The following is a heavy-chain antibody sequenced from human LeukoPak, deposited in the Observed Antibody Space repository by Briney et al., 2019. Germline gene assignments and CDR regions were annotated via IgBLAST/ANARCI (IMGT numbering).Heavy chain of an antibody. CDR2: IYYSGST. V-gene: IGHV4-31*03. J-gene: IGHJ4*02. CDR1: GGSISSGGSY. Sequence: SQSLSLTCTVSGGSISSGGSYWSWIRQHPGKGLEWSGYIYYSGSTYYNPSLKSRVTISVDTSKNQFSLKLSSVTDAETAVYYCARVQAMMPDYWGQGTLVTVSS. CDR3: ARVQAMMPDY. D-gene: IGHD3-22*01.